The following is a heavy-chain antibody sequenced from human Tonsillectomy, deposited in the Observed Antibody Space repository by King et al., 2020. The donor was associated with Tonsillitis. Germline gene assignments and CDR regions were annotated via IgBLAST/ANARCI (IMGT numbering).Heavy chain of an antibody. Sequence: VQLVESGGGLVQPGRSLRLSCAASGFTFGDSAMHWVRQAPGQGLEWVSGISGSTTDVGYAVSVKGRFTISRDNAKNSLYLQMDSLRAEDTALYYCAKAPSRLTTSSFDHWGQGVLVTVSS. CDR1: GFTFGDSA. CDR3: AKAPSRLTTSSFDH. V-gene: IGHV3-9*01. CDR2: ISGSTTDV. D-gene: IGHD4-11*01. J-gene: IGHJ4*02.